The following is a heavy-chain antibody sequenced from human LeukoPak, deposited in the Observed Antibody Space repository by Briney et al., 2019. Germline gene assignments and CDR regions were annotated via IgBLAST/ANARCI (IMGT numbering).Heavy chain of an antibody. CDR1: GGSISSGGYY. J-gene: IGHJ2*01. D-gene: IGHD7-27*01. CDR3: ARELTGVSRHFDL. CDR2: IYYSGST. V-gene: IGHV4-31*03. Sequence: SQTLSLTCTVSGGSISSGGYYWSWIRQHPGKGLEWIGYIYYSGSTYYNPSLKSRVTISVDTSKNQFSLKLSSVTAADTAVYYCARELTGVSRHFDLWGRGTLVTVSS.